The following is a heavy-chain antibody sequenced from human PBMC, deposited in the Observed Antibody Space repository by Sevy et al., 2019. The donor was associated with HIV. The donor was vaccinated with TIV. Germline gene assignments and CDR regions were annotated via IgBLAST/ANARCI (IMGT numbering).Heavy chain of an antibody. CDR3: AKDRQGEYSSSTSYYYYYYMDV. Sequence: GGSLRLSCAASGFTFDDYTMHWVRQAPGKGLEWVSLISWDGGSTYYADSVKGRFTISRDNSKNSLYLQMNSLRTEDTALYYCAKDRQGEYSSSTSYYYYYYMDVWGKGTTVTVSS. CDR2: ISWDGGST. V-gene: IGHV3-43*01. J-gene: IGHJ6*03. CDR1: GFTFDDYT. D-gene: IGHD6-6*01.